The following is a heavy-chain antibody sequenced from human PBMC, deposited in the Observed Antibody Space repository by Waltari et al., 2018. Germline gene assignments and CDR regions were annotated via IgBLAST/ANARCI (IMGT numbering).Heavy chain of an antibody. J-gene: IGHJ4*02. CDR3: ARSFGGSGSYKFDY. D-gene: IGHD3-10*01. CDR1: GGSISTSTHY. Sequence: QLQLQESGPRLVKSSETLSLTCTVSGGSISTSTHYWAGIRQTPGKGPEWIGSVYYNGNAYYNPSLESRVTMSVDTSKNHFSLDLESVTTSDTSIYFCARSFGGSGSYKFDYWGQGILVTVSS. V-gene: IGHV4-39*02. CDR2: VYYNGNA.